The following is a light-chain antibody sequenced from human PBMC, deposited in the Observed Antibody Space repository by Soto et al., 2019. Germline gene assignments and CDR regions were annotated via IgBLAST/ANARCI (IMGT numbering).Light chain of an antibody. CDR3: QKYNSAPCT. J-gene: IGKJ1*01. CDR1: QGISSY. Sequence: DIQMTQSPASLSASVGDRVTITCRASQGISSYLAWYQQKPGKVPKLLIYAASTLQSGVPSRFSGSGSGTDFTLTISSLQPEDFATYYCQKYNSAPCTFGQGTKVEIK. CDR2: AAS. V-gene: IGKV1-27*01.